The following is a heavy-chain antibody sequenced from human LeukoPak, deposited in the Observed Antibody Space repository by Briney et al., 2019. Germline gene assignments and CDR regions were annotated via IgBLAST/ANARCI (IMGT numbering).Heavy chain of an antibody. J-gene: IGHJ6*03. D-gene: IGHD2-2*01. Sequence: ASVKVSCKASGGTFSSYAISWVRQAPGQGLEWMGGIIPIFGTANYAQKFQGRVTITTDESTSTAYMELSSLRSEDTAVYYCARDGCSSTSCYRGPYYYYYMDGWGKGTTVTASS. V-gene: IGHV1-69*05. CDR3: ARDGCSSTSCYRGPYYYYYMDG. CDR1: GGTFSSYA. CDR2: IIPIFGTA.